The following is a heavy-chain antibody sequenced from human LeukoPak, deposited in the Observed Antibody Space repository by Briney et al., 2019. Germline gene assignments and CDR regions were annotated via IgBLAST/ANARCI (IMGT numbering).Heavy chain of an antibody. CDR2: INHSGST. CDR3: ARRLRITKIAMGRGYFDL. J-gene: IGHJ2*01. CDR1: GGSFSGYY. V-gene: IGHV4-34*01. Sequence: TSETLSLTCAVYGGSFSGYYWSWIRQPPGKGLEWIGEINHSGSTNYNPSLKSRVTISVDTSKNQFSLKLSSVTAADTAVYYCARRLRITKIAMGRGYFDLWGRGTLVTVSS. D-gene: IGHD3-22*01.